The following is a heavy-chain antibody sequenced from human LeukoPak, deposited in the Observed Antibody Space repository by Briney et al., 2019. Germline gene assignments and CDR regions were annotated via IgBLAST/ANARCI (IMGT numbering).Heavy chain of an antibody. Sequence: SETLSLTCTVSGGSISSSSYYWGWIRQPPGKGLEWIGSIYYSGSTYYNPSLMSRVTISVDTSKNQFSLKLSSVTAADTAVYYCARHGYSSSWYKSSEYYFDYWGQGTLVTVSS. CDR2: IYYSGST. D-gene: IGHD6-13*01. CDR3: ARHGYSSSWYKSSEYYFDY. J-gene: IGHJ4*02. CDR1: GGSISSSSYY. V-gene: IGHV4-39*01.